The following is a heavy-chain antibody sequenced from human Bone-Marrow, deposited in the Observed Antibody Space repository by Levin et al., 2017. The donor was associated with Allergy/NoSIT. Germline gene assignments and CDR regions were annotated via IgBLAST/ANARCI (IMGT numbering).Heavy chain of an antibody. D-gene: IGHD3-10*01. J-gene: IGHJ5*02. CDR1: GGSFSGYY. V-gene: IGHV4-34*01. CDR3: AREPVRGVMNPNWFDP. CDR2: INHSGST. Sequence: PSETLSLTCAVYGGSFSGYYWSWIRQPPGKGLEWIGEINHSGSTNYNPSLKSRVTISVDTSKNQFSLKLSSVTAADTAVYYCAREPVRGVMNPNWFDPWGQGTLVTVSS.